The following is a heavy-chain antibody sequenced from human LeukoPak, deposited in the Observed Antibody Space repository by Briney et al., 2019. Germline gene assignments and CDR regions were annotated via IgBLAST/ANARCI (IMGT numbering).Heavy chain of an antibody. CDR2: IYPGDSDT. J-gene: IGHJ6*02. CDR1: GYSLTSYW. Sequence: GESLKISCKGSGYSLTSYWIGWVRQIPGKGLGGMGIIYPGDSDTRYSPSFQGQVTISADKSLSPAYLQWSSLKASDTDMYYCARQEAVDTAMGSRDYYYYYGMDVWGQGTTVTVSS. V-gene: IGHV5-51*01. D-gene: IGHD5-18*01. CDR3: ARQEAVDTAMGSRDYYYYYGMDV.